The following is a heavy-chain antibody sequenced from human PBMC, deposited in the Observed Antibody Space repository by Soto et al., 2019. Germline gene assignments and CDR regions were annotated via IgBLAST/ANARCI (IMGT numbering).Heavy chain of an antibody. CDR3: ARDLREEEMATPLDY. CDR1: GFTFSSYA. Sequence: QVQLVESGGGVVQPGRSLRLSCAASGFTFSSYAMHWVRQAPGKGLEWVAVISYDGSNKYYADSVKGRFTISRDNSKNTLYLQMNSLSTEDPAVYYCARDLREEEMATPLDYWGQGTLVTVSS. D-gene: IGHD5-12*01. J-gene: IGHJ4*02. CDR2: ISYDGSNK. V-gene: IGHV3-30-3*01.